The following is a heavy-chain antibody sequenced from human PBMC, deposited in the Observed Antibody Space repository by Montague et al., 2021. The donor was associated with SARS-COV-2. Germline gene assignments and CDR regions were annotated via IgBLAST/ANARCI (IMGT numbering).Heavy chain of an antibody. CDR1: GGSFSTYS. J-gene: IGHJ6*03. CDR2: IHHGGST. V-gene: IGHV4-34*01. D-gene: IGHD3-10*01. CDR3: ARLGDGVVPSPILGVGPYYSYYYMDV. Sequence: ETLSLTCAVHGGSFSTYSWNWIRQPPGKGLEWIGEIHHGGSTNYNPSLKSRVTISADTSMNQFSLKLTSVAAADTAVYYCARLGDGVVPSPILGVGPYYSYYYMDVWGKGTTVTVSS.